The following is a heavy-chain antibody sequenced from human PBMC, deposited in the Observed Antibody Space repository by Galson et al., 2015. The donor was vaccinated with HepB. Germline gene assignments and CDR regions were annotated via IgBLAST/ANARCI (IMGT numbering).Heavy chain of an antibody. J-gene: IGHJ4*02. V-gene: IGHV3-7*03. Sequence: SLRLSCAASGFTFSSYWMSWVRQAPGKGLEWVANINQDGSEKYYVDSVKGRFTISRDNARNSLFLQMNSLRAEDTAVYYCASAPSGSGSYYYFDYWGQGTLVTVSS. CDR1: GFTFSSYW. CDR2: INQDGSEK. CDR3: ASAPSGSGSYYYFDY. D-gene: IGHD3-10*01.